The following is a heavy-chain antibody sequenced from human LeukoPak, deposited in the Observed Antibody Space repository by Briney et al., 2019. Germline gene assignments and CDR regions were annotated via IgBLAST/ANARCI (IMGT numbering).Heavy chain of an antibody. V-gene: IGHV4-39*07. J-gene: IGHJ4*02. CDR3: ARDGDSSGWTRSDY. CDR1: GGSISTTSYY. D-gene: IGHD6-19*01. CDR2: IYYSGST. Sequence: SETLSLTCTVSGGSISTTSYYWGWIRQPPGKGLEWIGSIYYSGSTYYNPSLRSRVAISADRSKNQFSLKLNSVTAADTAVYYCARDGDSSGWTRSDYWGQGTLVIVSS.